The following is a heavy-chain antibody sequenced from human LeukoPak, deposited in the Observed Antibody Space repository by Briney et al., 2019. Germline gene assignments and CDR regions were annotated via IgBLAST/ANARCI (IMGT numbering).Heavy chain of an antibody. D-gene: IGHD1-26*01. CDR2: ISSSSSTI. Sequence: GSLRLSCAASGFTFSSYSMNWVRQAPGKGLEWVSYISSSSSTIYYADSVKGRFTISRDNAKNSLYLQMNSLRAEDTAVYYCARVMRRPLLYYMDVWGKGTTVTVSS. V-gene: IGHV3-48*04. J-gene: IGHJ6*03. CDR1: GFTFSSYS. CDR3: ARVMRRPLLYYMDV.